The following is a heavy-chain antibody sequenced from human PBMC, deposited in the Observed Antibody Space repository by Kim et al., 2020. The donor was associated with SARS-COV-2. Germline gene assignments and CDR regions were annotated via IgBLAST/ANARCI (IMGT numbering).Heavy chain of an antibody. CDR1: GGSISSYY. CDR3: ARHGYGGNGFDAFDI. Sequence: SETLSLTCTVSGGSISSYYWSWIRQPPGKGLEWIGYIYYSGSTNYNPSLKSRVTISVDTSKNQFSLKLSSVTAADTAVYYCARHGYGGNGFDAFDIWGQGTMVNVSS. D-gene: IGHD4-17*01. CDR2: IYYSGST. V-gene: IGHV4-59*08. J-gene: IGHJ3*02.